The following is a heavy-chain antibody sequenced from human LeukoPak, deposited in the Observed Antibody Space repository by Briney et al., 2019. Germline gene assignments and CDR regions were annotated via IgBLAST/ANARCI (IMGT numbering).Heavy chain of an antibody. J-gene: IGHJ3*01. D-gene: IGHD3/OR15-3a*01. CDR3: AKDIGPDTLGAFDV. Sequence: GGSLRLSCAISGFTFEDYTVHWVRQFPGKSREWVPLSTWDGGNTYYADSVKGRFTISRDNRKNILYLHMDGLRTEDSALYYCAKDIGPDTLGAFDVWGQGTMVTVSA. CDR1: GFTFEDYT. CDR2: STWDGGNT. V-gene: IGHV3-43*01.